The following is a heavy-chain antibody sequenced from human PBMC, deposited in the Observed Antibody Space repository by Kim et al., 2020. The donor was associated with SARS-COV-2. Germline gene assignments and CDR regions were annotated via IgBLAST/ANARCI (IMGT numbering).Heavy chain of an antibody. J-gene: IGHJ6*02. Sequence: GGSLRLSCAASGFTFSSYDMHWVRQATGKGLEWVSAIGTAGDTYYPGSVKGRFTISRENAKNSLYLQMNSLRAGDTAVYYCARERGYCSSTSCYESGSYGMDVWGQGTTVTVSS. CDR1: GFTFSSYD. V-gene: IGHV3-13*04. CDR3: ARERGYCSSTSCYESGSYGMDV. CDR2: IGTAGDT. D-gene: IGHD2-2*01.